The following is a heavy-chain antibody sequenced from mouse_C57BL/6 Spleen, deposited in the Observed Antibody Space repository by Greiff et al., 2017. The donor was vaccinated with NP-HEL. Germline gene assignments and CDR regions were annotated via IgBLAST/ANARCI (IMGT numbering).Heavy chain of an antibody. CDR1: GYSITSGYY. CDR2: ISYDGSN. J-gene: IGHJ2*01. Sequence: EVHLVESGPGLVKPSQSLSLTCSVTGYSITSGYYWNWIRQFPGNKLEWMGYISYDGSNNYNPSLKNRISITRDTSKNQFFLKLNSVTTEDTATYYCAREGRNFDYWGQGTTLTVSS. CDR3: AREGRNFDY. V-gene: IGHV3-6*01.